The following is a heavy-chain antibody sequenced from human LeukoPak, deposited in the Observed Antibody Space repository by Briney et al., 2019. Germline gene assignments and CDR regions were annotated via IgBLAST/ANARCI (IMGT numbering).Heavy chain of an antibody. Sequence: SETLSLTCAVYGGSFSGYYWSWIRQPPGKGLEWIGEINHSGSTNYNPSLKSRVTISVDTPKNQFSLKLSSVTAADTAVYYCARNARSTSSLYRYYYYYYMDVWGKGTTVTVSS. D-gene: IGHD2-2*01. CDR3: ARNARSTSSLYRYYYYYYMDV. V-gene: IGHV4-34*01. J-gene: IGHJ6*03. CDR1: GGSFSGYY. CDR2: INHSGST.